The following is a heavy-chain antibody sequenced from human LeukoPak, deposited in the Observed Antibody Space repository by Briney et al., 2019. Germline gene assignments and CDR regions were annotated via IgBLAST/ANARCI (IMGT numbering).Heavy chain of an antibody. CDR2: INTNTGNP. V-gene: IGHV7-4-1*02. J-gene: IGHJ6*02. CDR1: GYTFTSYA. Sequence: GASVKVSCKASGYTFTSYAMNWVRQAPGQGLEWMGWINTNTGNPTYARGFTGRFVFSLDTSVSTAYLQISSLKAEDTAVYYCARAGDYDFWSGYWPHYYYYGMDVWGQGTTVTVSS. D-gene: IGHD3-3*01. CDR3: ARAGDYDFWSGYWPHYYYYGMDV.